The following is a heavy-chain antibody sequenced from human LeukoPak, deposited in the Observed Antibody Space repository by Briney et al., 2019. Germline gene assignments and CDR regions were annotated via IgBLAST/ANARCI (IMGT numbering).Heavy chain of an antibody. J-gene: IGHJ5*02. CDR3: ARGGWGSSGYPNWFDP. CDR2: ISAYNGNT. Sequence: ASVKVSCKASGYTFTTYGTTWVRQAPGQGLEWVGWISAYNGNTNYAQKVHGRVTMTTDTSTSTAYMELRSLRSDDTAMYYCARGGWGSSGYPNWFDPWGQGTLVTVSS. V-gene: IGHV1-18*01. D-gene: IGHD3-22*01. CDR1: GYTFTTYG.